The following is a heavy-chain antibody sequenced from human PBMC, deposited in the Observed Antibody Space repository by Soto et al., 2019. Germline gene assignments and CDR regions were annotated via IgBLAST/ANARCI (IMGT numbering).Heavy chain of an antibody. CDR3: ARVPSSSGRAHFDY. D-gene: IGHD2-15*01. Sequence: QVQLVESGGGVVQPARSLRLSCAASGFTFSSYAMHWVRQAPGKGLEWVAVISYDGSNKYYADSVKGRFTISRDNSKNTLYLQMNSLRAEDTAVYYCARVPSSSGRAHFDYWGQGTLVTVSS. V-gene: IGHV3-30-3*01. CDR1: GFTFSSYA. J-gene: IGHJ4*02. CDR2: ISYDGSNK.